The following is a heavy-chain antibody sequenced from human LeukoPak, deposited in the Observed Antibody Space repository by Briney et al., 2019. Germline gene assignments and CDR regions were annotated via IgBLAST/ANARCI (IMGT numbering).Heavy chain of an antibody. CDR3: ARETTVWVGFDP. Sequence: SETLSLTCTVSGVSISSYYWSWIRQPAGKGLEWIGRIYTAESTNYNPSLKSRVTMSVDTSKNQFSLILSSVTAADTAVYYCARETTVWVGFDPWGQGTLVTVSS. V-gene: IGHV4-4*07. CDR2: IYTAEST. CDR1: GVSISSYY. J-gene: IGHJ5*02. D-gene: IGHD4-17*01.